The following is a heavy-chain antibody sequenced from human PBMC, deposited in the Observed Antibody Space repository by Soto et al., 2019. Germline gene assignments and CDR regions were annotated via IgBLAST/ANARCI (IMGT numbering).Heavy chain of an antibody. CDR1: GYTFTGYY. V-gene: IGHV1-69*04. D-gene: IGHD3-9*01. CDR2: IIPILGIA. J-gene: IGHJ5*02. CDR3: ARDRAPRLRYFDWSKWYDP. Sequence: SVKVSCKASGYTFTGYYMHWVRQAPGQGLEWMGRIIPILGIANYAQKFQGRVTITADKSTSTAYMELSSLRSEDTAVYYCARDRAPRLRYFDWSKWYDPWGQGTLDTVSS.